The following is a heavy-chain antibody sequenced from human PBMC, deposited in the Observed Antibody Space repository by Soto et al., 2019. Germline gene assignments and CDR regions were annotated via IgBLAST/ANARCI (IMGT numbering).Heavy chain of an antibody. J-gene: IGHJ6*02. CDR3: ARADSSGYYDYYDYGMDV. V-gene: IGHV1-69*13. Sequence: SVKVSCKSSGGTFSSYAISWVRQAPGQGLEWMGGIIPIFGTANYAQKFQGRVTITADESTSTAYMELSSLRSEDTAVYYCARADSSGYYDYYDYGMDVWGQGTTVTVSS. CDR2: IIPIFGTA. D-gene: IGHD3-22*01. CDR1: GGTFSSYA.